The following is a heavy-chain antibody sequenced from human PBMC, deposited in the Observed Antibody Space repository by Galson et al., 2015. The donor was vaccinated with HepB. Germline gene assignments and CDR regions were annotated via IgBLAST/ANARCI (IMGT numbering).Heavy chain of an antibody. CDR2: IYHSGTT. CDR1: GGSISSRNW. CDR3: ASLGYCSGTADCYGTS. Sequence: ETLSLTCAVSGGSISSRNWWSWVRQPPGKGLEWIGEIYHSGTTNYNPSLKSRLTVSVDKSKNQFSLKLSSVTAADTAMYYCASLGYCSGTADCYGTSWGQGTWSPSPQ. V-gene: IGHV4-4*02. D-gene: IGHD2-15*01. J-gene: IGHJ5*02.